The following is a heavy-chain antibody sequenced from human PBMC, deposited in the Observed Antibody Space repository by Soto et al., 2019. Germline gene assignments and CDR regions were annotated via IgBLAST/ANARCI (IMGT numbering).Heavy chain of an antibody. V-gene: IGHV5-51*01. D-gene: IGHD3-10*01. J-gene: IGHJ4*02. Sequence: EVQLVQSGAEVKQPGDSLKISCKGFGYSFSSYWIAWVRQMPGKGLEWMGIIYPGDSQTRYSPSFQGQVTISADKSISTAYLQWNSLEASDTAIYYCARHQVTGDFGESLLYWGQGTLVTVSS. CDR2: IYPGDSQT. CDR1: GYSFSSYW. CDR3: ARHQVTGDFGESLLY.